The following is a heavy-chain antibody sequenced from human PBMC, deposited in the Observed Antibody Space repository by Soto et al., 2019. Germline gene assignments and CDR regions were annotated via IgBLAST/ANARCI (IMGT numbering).Heavy chain of an antibody. CDR3: AKAIGSGWSKHDY. D-gene: IGHD6-19*01. CDR1: GFTFSTCA. J-gene: IGHJ4*02. Sequence: EVQLLESGGGLVQPEGSLRVSCAASGFTFSTCAMSWVRQAPGKGLEWVAAIGGSGGDTYYADSVKGRFTISRDNSKNTLFLQMSSLPAEDTAVYYCAKAIGSGWSKHDYWGQGTLVTVSS. V-gene: IGHV3-23*01. CDR2: IGGSGGDT.